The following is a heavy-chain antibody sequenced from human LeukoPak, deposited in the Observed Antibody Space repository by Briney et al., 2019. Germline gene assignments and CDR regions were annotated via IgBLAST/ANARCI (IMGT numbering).Heavy chain of an antibody. CDR3: ARDSGEIGGSSTYYYYYGMDV. Sequence: GGSLRLSCAASGFTFSSYSMNWVRQAPGKGLEWVSYISSSSSTIYYADSVKGRFTISRDNAKNSLYLQMNSLRAEDTAVYYCARDSGEIGGSSTYYYYYGMDVWGQGTTVTVSS. J-gene: IGHJ6*02. V-gene: IGHV3-48*01. CDR2: ISSSSSTI. D-gene: IGHD5-24*01. CDR1: GFTFSSYS.